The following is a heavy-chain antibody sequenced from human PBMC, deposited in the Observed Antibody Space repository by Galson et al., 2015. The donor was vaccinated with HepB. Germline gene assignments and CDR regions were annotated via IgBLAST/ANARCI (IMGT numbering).Heavy chain of an antibody. CDR2: IRGSGGST. D-gene: IGHD6-19*01. CDR1: GFTLSSNA. V-gene: IGHV3-23*01. J-gene: IGHJ4*02. CDR3: AKQNRSGWSGS. Sequence: SLRLCCAASGFTLSSNAMSWVRQVPGKGLEWVSEIRGSGGSTHYADSVKGRFTMSSDSSKNTLFRQMSSLRAEDTAVYYCAKQNRSGWSGSWGQGTQVTVSS.